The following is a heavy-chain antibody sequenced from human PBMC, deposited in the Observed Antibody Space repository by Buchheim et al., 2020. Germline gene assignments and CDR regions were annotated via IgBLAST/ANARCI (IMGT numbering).Heavy chain of an antibody. CDR3: ARVPRAIYGGRFYFHGMDA. CDR1: GGSISPYY. J-gene: IGHJ6*02. D-gene: IGHD3-3*01. V-gene: IGHV4-59*01. CDR2: VDYSGSA. Sequence: QVQLQESGPGLVRPSETLSLTCTVSGGSISPYYWSWIRQSPGKRLEWIGYVDYSGSAYYNPSLESRLSISVDTSRNRVSLKVISVTAADTAIYYCARVPRAIYGGRFYFHGMDAWGQGTT.